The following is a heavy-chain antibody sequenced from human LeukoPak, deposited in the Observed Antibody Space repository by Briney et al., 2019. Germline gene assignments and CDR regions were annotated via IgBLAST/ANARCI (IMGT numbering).Heavy chain of an antibody. CDR2: FSGSGGST. Sequence: GGSLRLSCAASGFTFSSYAMSWVRQAPGKGLECISGFSGSGGSTYYADSVKGRFTISRDNSKNTLYLQMNSLRAEDTAVYYCARGLRVAGTGFDYWGQGTLVTVSS. CDR3: ARGLRVAGTGFDY. J-gene: IGHJ4*02. D-gene: IGHD6-19*01. CDR1: GFTFSSYA. V-gene: IGHV3-23*01.